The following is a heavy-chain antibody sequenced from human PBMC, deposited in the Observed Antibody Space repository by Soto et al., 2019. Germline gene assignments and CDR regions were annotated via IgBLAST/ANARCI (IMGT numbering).Heavy chain of an antibody. J-gene: IGHJ6*02. Sequence: QVQLVQSGAEVKKPGSSVKVSCKASGGTFNSYAISWVRQAPGQGLEWMGGIIPIFGTADYAQKFQGRVTITADESTSPAYMELSSLRSEDTAVYYCASVLELHYYSGMDVWGQGTTVTVSS. CDR3: ASVLELHYYSGMDV. D-gene: IGHD1-7*01. CDR2: IIPIFGTA. V-gene: IGHV1-69*12. CDR1: GGTFNSYA.